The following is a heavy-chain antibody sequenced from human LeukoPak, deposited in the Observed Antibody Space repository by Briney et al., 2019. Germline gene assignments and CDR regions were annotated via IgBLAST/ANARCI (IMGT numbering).Heavy chain of an antibody. CDR1: GYTFTSYF. CDR3: ARDRTHYYESSGYYSRWEY. CDR2: INPSGGNT. Sequence: ASVKVSCKASGYTFTSYFMYWVRQAPGQGLEWMGIINPSGGNTNYAQRLQGRVTMTKDTSTSTVYMELSSLRSEDTAMYYCARDRTHYYESSGYYSRWEYWGQGTLVTVSS. J-gene: IGHJ4*02. D-gene: IGHD3-22*01. V-gene: IGHV1-46*01.